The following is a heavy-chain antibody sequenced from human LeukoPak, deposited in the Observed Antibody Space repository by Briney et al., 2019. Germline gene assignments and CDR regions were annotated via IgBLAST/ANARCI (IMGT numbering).Heavy chain of an antibody. Sequence: PGGSLRLSCAASGFTFSSYAMSWVRQAPGKGLEWVSAISGNGGDTYYADSVKGRFTISRDNSKNTLSLQMNSLRVEDTAIYYCAKDIQLSTWGLGTMVTVSS. D-gene: IGHD5-24*01. CDR1: GFTFSSYA. CDR3: AKDIQLST. CDR2: ISGNGGDT. V-gene: IGHV3-23*01. J-gene: IGHJ3*01.